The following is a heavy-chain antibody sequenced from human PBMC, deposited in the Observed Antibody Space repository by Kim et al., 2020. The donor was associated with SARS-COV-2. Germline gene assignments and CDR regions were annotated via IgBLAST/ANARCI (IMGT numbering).Heavy chain of an antibody. Sequence: GSLRLSCAASGFTFSNYGVSWVRQAPGKGLEWVSAISFGGVTDYADSVRGRFTTSRDNPKSTVYLQMNSLRVEDTAVYYCAGICGTTSCSDDYWGQGTLVTVSS. D-gene: IGHD2-2*01. V-gene: IGHV3-23*01. CDR3: AGICGTTSCSDDY. CDR1: GFTFSNYG. CDR2: ISFGGVT. J-gene: IGHJ4*02.